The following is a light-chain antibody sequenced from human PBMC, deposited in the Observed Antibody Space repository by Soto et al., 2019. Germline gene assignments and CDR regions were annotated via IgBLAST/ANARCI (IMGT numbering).Light chain of an antibody. J-gene: IGKJ1*01. V-gene: IGKV1-39*01. CDR1: QSISSY. CDR3: QQYNNWPRT. Sequence: DIQLTQSPSSLSSSVGYRVTITCRASQSISSYLNWYQQKPGKAPKLLIYAASSLQSGVPSRFSGSGSGTDFTLTISSLQSEDFAVYYCQQYNNWPRTFGQGTKVDIK. CDR2: AAS.